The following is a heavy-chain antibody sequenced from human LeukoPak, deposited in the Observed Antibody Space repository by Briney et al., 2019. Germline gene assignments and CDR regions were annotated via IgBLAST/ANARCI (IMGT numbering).Heavy chain of an antibody. CDR1: GGSFSGYY. CDR2: INHSGST. J-gene: IGHJ4*02. D-gene: IGHD3-22*01. CDR3: ARREDYYDSSGYYSDFDY. V-gene: IGHV4-34*01. Sequence: SQTLSLTCAVYGGSFSGYYWSWIRQPPGKGLEWIGEINHSGSTNYNPSLKSRVTISVDTSKNQFSLKLSSVTAADTAVYYCARREDYYDSSGYYSDFDYWGQGALVTVSS.